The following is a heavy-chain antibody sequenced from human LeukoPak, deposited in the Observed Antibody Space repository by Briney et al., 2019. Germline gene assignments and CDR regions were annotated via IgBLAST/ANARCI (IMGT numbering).Heavy chain of an antibody. CDR2: IYYSGST. V-gene: IGHV4-39*01. J-gene: IGHJ4*02. CDR3: ARQSGSYGGILDN. D-gene: IGHD1-26*01. Sequence: SETLSLTCSVSGGSIAVNHYYWGWVRQPPGKGLEWIGGIYYSGSTYYNPSLKSRVTISVDTSRNEFSLRLSSVTAADTALYFCARQSGSYGGILDNWGQGILGTVSS. CDR1: GGSIAVNHYY.